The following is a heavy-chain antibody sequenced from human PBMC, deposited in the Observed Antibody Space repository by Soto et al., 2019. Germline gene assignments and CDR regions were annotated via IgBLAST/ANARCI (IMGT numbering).Heavy chain of an antibody. J-gene: IGHJ6*02. CDR2: IYYSGST. CDR3: ARDLGPSGGSYGMDV. D-gene: IGHD2-15*01. Sequence: SETLSLTCTVSGGSISSGGYYWSWIRHHPGKGLEWIGYIYYSGSTYYNPSLKSRVTISVDTSKNQFSLKLSSVTAADTAVYYCARDLGPSGGSYGMDVWGQGTPMTV. V-gene: IGHV4-31*03. CDR1: GGSISSGGYY.